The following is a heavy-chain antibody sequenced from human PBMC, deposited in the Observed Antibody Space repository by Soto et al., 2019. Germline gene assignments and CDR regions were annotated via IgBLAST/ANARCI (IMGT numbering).Heavy chain of an antibody. D-gene: IGHD3-22*01. V-gene: IGHV3-23*01. J-gene: IGHJ4*02. Sequence: PGGSLRLSGAASGSTFSSYAMSWVRQAPGKGLEWVSAISGSGVSTYYADSVKGRFTISRDNSKNTLYLQMNSLRAEDTAVYYCAKSPGMYYYDSSGYYHYDYWGQGTLVTVSS. CDR1: GSTFSSYA. CDR3: AKSPGMYYYDSSGYYHYDY. CDR2: ISGSGVST.